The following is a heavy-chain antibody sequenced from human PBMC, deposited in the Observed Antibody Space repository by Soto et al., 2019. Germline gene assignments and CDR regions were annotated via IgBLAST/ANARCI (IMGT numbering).Heavy chain of an antibody. CDR2: IIPIFGTA. CDR3: ASSAMDHYYYGMDV. J-gene: IGHJ6*02. CDR1: GGTFSSYA. Sequence: QVQLVQSGAEVKKPGSSVKVSCKSSGGTFSSYAISWVRQAPGQGIEWMGGIIPIFGTADYAQKFQGRVTITADESTSTAYMDLSSLRSEDTAVYYCASSAMDHYYYGMDVWGQGTTVTVSS. D-gene: IGHD5-18*01. V-gene: IGHV1-69*12.